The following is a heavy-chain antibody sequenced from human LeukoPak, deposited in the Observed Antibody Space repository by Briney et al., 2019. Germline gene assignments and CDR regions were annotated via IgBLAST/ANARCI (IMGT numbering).Heavy chain of an antibody. J-gene: IGHJ3*01. CDR2: MSPHNGHT. D-gene: IGHD2-21*01. CDR1: GYTFIDYD. Sequence: ASVKVSCKASGYTFIDYDINWVRQAPGQGLEWMGLMSPHNGHTEYAQNFQGRVTMTRDTSTGTAYMELRSLRSEDTAVYYCARRTPRCGGTCYDALDVWGQGTTVTVSS. CDR3: ARRTPRCGGTCYDALDV. V-gene: IGHV1-8*01.